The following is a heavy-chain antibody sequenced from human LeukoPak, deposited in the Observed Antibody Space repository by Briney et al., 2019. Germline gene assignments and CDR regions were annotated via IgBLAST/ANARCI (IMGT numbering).Heavy chain of an antibody. V-gene: IGHV1-2*02. CDR2: INPHSRAT. CDR3: VTTSVTHTLDP. CDR1: GNDFSDFY. J-gene: IGHJ5*02. Sequence: GASVKVSCKASGNDFSDFYFNWVRQAPGRGLEWVGWINPHSRATHYAQRFRGRVTMEASITTAYMELNSLTSDDTAVYYCVTTSVTHTLDPWGQGTLVTVSS. D-gene: IGHD5/OR15-5a*01.